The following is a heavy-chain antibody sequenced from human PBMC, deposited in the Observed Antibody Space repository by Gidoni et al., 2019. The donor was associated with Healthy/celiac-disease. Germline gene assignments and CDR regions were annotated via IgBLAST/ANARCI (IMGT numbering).Heavy chain of an antibody. D-gene: IGHD3-22*01. CDR3: ARYRERYYYDSSGYYYGGWFDP. J-gene: IGHJ5*02. V-gene: IGHV1-2*02. CDR2: INPNSGGT. CDR1: GYTFTGYY. Sequence: VQSGAEVKKPGASVKVSCKASGYTFTGYYMHWVRQAPGQGLEWMGWINPNSGGTNYAQKFQGRVTMTRDPSISTAYMELSRLRSDDTAVYYFARYRERYYYDSSGYYYGGWFDPWGQGTLVTVSS.